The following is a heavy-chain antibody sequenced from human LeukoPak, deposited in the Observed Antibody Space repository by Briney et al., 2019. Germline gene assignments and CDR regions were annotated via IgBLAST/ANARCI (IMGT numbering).Heavy chain of an antibody. CDR1: GFTFSSYS. Sequence: GGSLRLSCAASGFTFSSYSMNWVRQAPGKGLEWVSYISSSSSTIYYADSVKGRFTISRDNAKNSLYLQMNSLRAEDTAVYYCARHSSSPTFDYWGQGTLVTVSS. D-gene: IGHD6-6*01. J-gene: IGHJ4*02. CDR2: ISSSSSTI. CDR3: ARHSSSPTFDY. V-gene: IGHV3-48*04.